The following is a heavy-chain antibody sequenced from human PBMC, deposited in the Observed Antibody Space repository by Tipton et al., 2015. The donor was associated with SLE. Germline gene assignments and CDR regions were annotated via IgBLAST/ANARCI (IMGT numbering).Heavy chain of an antibody. CDR1: GFTFSSYG. CDR2: IWYDGSNK. D-gene: IGHD6-19*01. CDR3: AKGSGWYCDY. J-gene: IGHJ4*02. V-gene: IGHV3-30*18. Sequence: SLRLSCAASGFTFSSYGMHWVRQAPGKGLEWVAVIWYDGSNKYYADSVKGRFTISRGNSKNTLYLQMNSLRAEDTAVYYCAKGSGWYCDYWGQGTLVTVSS.